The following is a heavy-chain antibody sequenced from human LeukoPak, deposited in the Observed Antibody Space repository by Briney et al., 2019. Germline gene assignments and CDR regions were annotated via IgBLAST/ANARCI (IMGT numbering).Heavy chain of an antibody. J-gene: IGHJ4*02. CDR2: INPNSGGT. Sequence: ASVKVSFKASGYSFTGYYMHWVRQAPGQGLEWMGWINPNSGGTNYAQKFQGRVTMTRDTSISTAYMELSRLRSDDTAVYYCARGAPGDDSSGTSDYWGQGTLVTVSS. CDR3: ARGAPGDDSSGTSDY. CDR1: GYSFTGYY. V-gene: IGHV1-2*02. D-gene: IGHD3-22*01.